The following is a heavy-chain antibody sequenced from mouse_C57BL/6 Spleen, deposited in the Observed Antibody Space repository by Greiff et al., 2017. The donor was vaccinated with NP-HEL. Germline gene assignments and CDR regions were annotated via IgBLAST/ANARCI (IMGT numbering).Heavy chain of an antibody. Sequence: VQLQQPGAELVMPGASVKLSCKASGYTFTSYWMHWVKQRHGQGLEWIGEIDPSDSYTNYNQKFKGKSTLTVDKSSSTAYMQLSSLTSEDSAVYYCARSYSDYWYFDVWGTGTTVTVSS. D-gene: IGHD1-1*01. CDR3: ARSYSDYWYFDV. CDR2: IDPSDSYT. CDR1: GYTFTSYW. J-gene: IGHJ1*03. V-gene: IGHV1-69*01.